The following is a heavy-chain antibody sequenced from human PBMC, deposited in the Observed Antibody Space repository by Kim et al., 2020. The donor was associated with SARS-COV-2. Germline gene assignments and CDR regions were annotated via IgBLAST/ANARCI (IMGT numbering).Heavy chain of an antibody. CDR3: ARGTDYGLDY. CDR1: GDSVSSGIYY. V-gene: IGHV4-61*01. D-gene: IGHD3-16*01. Sequence: SETLSLTCTVSGDSVSSGIYYWTWIRQPPGKALEWISYAYYSWYTKYNPSLKSRVTSSVDTSKNQFSLKVTSVTAADTAIYYCARGTDYGLDYWGQGTLVTVSS. CDR2: AYYSWYT. J-gene: IGHJ4*02.